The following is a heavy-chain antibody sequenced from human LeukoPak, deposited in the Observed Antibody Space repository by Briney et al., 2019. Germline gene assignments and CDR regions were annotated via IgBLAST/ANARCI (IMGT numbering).Heavy chain of an antibody. D-gene: IGHD6-6*01. CDR1: GGSLSGYY. J-gene: IGHJ6*03. CDR2: INHSGST. V-gene: IGHV4-34*01. CDR3: TRVHSSFYRYYYMDV. Sequence: SETLSLTCAVYGGSLSGYYWSWIRQPPGKGLEWIGEINHSGSTNYNPSLKSRVTISVDTSKNQFSLKLSSVTAADTAMYYCTRVHSSFYRYYYMDVWGKGTTVTVSS.